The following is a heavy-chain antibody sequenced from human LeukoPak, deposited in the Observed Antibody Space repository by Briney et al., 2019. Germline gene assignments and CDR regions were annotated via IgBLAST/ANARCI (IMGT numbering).Heavy chain of an antibody. D-gene: IGHD3-22*01. CDR3: ASLFSYYDSSGYYNDY. J-gene: IGHJ4*02. Sequence: SVKVSCKASGGTFSSYAIIWVRQAPGQGLEWMGRIIPILGIANYAQKFQGRVTITADKPTSTAYMELSSLRSEDTAVYYCASLFSYYDSSGYYNDYWGQGTLVTVSS. CDR1: GGTFSSYA. CDR2: IIPILGIA. V-gene: IGHV1-69*04.